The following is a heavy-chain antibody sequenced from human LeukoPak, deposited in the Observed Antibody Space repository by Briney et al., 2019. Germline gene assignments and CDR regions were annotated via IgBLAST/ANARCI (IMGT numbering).Heavy chain of an antibody. V-gene: IGHV3-23*01. J-gene: IGHJ4*02. CDR3: IRDLFDDYSLDY. CDR2: VLDRGGST. CDR1: GFTFSFYA. D-gene: IGHD3-16*01. Sequence: GGSLRLSCAASGFTFSFYAMSWVRQAPGQGLEWVSAVLDRGGSTYSADSVKGRFTISRDNARNSLYLQMSSLRVEDTAVYYCIRDLFDDYSLDYWGQGALVTVSS.